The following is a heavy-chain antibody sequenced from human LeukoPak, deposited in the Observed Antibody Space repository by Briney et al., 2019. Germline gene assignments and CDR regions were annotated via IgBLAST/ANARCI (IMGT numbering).Heavy chain of an antibody. D-gene: IGHD4-17*01. Sequence: GGSLRLSCAASGFTFSSHAMSWVRQAPGKGLEWVSAISGSGGSTYYADSVKGRFTISRDNSKNTLYLQMNSLRAEDTAVYYCAKDDDYGDYYYYYYGMDVWGQGTTVTVSS. J-gene: IGHJ6*02. CDR2: ISGSGGST. CDR1: GFTFSSHA. V-gene: IGHV3-23*01. CDR3: AKDDDYGDYYYYYYGMDV.